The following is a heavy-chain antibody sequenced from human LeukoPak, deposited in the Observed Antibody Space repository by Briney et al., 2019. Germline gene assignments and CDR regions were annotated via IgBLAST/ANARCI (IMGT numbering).Heavy chain of an antibody. CDR3: ARGGQRWLQFPYDY. V-gene: IGHV1-46*01. D-gene: IGHD5-24*01. CDR2: LTPRGDIT. CDR1: GHTLTNYH. Sequence: ASVKVSCKASGHTLTNYHIHWVRQAPGQGLEWMGILTPRGDITNYAQKFQGRVTVTRDTSTSTIYMELSSLRSEDTAVYYCARGGQRWLQFPYDYWDQGTVVTVSS. J-gene: IGHJ4*02.